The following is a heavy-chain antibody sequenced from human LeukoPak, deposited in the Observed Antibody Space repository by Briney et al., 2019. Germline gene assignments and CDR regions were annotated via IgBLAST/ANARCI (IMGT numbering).Heavy chain of an antibody. CDR2: IKQDGSEK. Sequence: GGSLRLSCAASGFTFSSYWMSWVRQAPGKGLEWVANIKQDGSEKYYVDSVKGRFTISRDNAKNSLYLQMNSLRAEDTAVYYCARGVLVWWPPYHFDYWGQGTLVTVSS. V-gene: IGHV3-7*01. D-gene: IGHD5-12*01. CDR1: GFTFSSYW. CDR3: ARGVLVWWPPYHFDY. J-gene: IGHJ4*02.